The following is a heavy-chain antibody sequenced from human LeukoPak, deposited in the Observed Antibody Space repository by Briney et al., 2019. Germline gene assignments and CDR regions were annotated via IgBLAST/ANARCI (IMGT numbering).Heavy chain of an antibody. J-gene: IGHJ6*02. V-gene: IGHV3-23*01. Sequence: GGSLRLSCAASGFTFSSYAMSWVRQAPGKGLEWVSAISGSGGSTYYADSVKGRFTISRDNSKNTLYLQMSSLRAEDTAVYYCAKAPYSSSWSSSYYYYYGMDVWGQGTTVTVSS. CDR2: ISGSGGST. CDR3: AKAPYSSSWSSSYYYYYGMDV. D-gene: IGHD6-13*01. CDR1: GFTFSSYA.